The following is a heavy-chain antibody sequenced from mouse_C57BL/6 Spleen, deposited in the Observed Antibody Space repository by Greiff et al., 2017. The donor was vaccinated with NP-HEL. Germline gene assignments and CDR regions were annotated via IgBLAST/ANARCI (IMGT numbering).Heavy chain of an antibody. CDR2: IDPSDSYT. CDR3: ARGAYDVDGRCAMDY. V-gene: IGHV1-69*01. D-gene: IGHD2-3*01. CDR1: GYTFTSYW. J-gene: IGHJ4*01. Sequence: VQLQQPGAELVMPGASVKLSCKASGYTFTSYWMHWVKQRPGQGLEWIGEIDPSDSYTNYNQKFKGKSTLTVDKSSSTAYMQLSSLTSEDSAVYYCARGAYDVDGRCAMDYWGQGTSVTVSS.